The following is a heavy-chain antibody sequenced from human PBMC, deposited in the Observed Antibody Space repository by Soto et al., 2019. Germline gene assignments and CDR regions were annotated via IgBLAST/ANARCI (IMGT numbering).Heavy chain of an antibody. CDR2: IKSKTDGGQT. J-gene: IGHJ6*02. CDR3: TKEGYSSSSEKGRDYYYYGMDV. D-gene: IGHD6-6*01. Sequence: GGSLRLSCAASGFTFSNAWMNWVRQAPGKGLEWVGRIKSKTDGGQTDYAAPVKGRLNNSRDDSKNTLYLQMNSLKTEDQAVYYCTKEGYSSSSEKGRDYYYYGMDVWGQGTTVTVSS. CDR1: GFTFSNAW. V-gene: IGHV3-15*07.